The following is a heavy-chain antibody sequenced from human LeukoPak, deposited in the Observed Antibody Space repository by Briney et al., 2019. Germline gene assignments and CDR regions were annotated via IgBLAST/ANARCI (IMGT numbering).Heavy chain of an antibody. V-gene: IGHV1-2*02. J-gene: IGHJ6*03. CDR3: ARSLIAAANNYYYYYYMDV. D-gene: IGHD6-13*01. CDR1: GYTFTGYY. CDR2: INPNSGGT. Sequence: ASVKVSCKASGYTFTGYYMHWVRQAPGQGLEWMGWINPNSGGTNYAQKFQGRVTMTRDTSISTAYMELSRLRSDDTAVYYCARSLIAAANNYYYYYYMDVWGKGTTVTVSS.